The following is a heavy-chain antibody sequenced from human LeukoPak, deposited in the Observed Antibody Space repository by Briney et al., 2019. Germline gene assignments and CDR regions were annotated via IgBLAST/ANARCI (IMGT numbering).Heavy chain of an antibody. CDR3: EVGGSCHYH. CDR2: IKQDGSEK. D-gene: IGHD2-15*01. Sequence: PGGSLRLSCAASGFTFSSYWMSWVRQAPGKGLEWVANIKQDGSEKYYVDSVKGRFTISRDNAKNSLFLQMNSLRAEDTAVYYCEVGGSCHYHWGQGTLVTVSS. CDR1: GFTFSSYW. J-gene: IGHJ5*02. V-gene: IGHV3-7*03.